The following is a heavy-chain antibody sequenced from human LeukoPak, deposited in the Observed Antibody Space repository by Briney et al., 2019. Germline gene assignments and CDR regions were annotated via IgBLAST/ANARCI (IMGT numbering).Heavy chain of an antibody. Sequence: PSETLSLTCTISGGSISIYYRSWIRQPPGKGLEWIGYIYYSGSTNYNPSLKSRVTISVDTSKNQFSLKLSSVTAADTAVYYCAREYSGSYYFDYWGQGTLVTVSS. CDR1: GGSISIYY. V-gene: IGHV4-59*01. J-gene: IGHJ4*02. CDR3: AREYSGSYYFDY. D-gene: IGHD1-26*01. CDR2: IYYSGST.